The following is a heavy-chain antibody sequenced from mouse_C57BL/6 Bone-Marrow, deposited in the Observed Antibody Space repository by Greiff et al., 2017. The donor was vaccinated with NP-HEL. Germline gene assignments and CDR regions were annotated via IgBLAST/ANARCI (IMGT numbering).Heavy chain of an antibody. Sequence: VQLQQSGAELVRPGASVKLSCTASGFNIKDDYMHWVKQRPEQGLEWIGWIDPENGDTEYASKFQGKATIPADTASNTAYLQLSSLTSEDTAVYYCTVYTFYGNYGAWFAYWGQGTLVTVSA. D-gene: IGHD2-1*01. CDR3: TVYTFYGNYGAWFAY. V-gene: IGHV14-4*01. J-gene: IGHJ3*01. CDR2: IDPENGDT. CDR1: GFNIKDDY.